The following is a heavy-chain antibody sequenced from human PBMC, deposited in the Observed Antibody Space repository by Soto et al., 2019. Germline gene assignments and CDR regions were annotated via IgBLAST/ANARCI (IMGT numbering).Heavy chain of an antibody. J-gene: IGHJ5*02. CDR3: ARQHCGGGICYSWTNVENNWFDP. D-gene: IGHD2-15*01. Sequence: PSETLSLTCAVYGGSFSSYYWSWIRQPTGKGLEWIGEINHSGSTNYNPSLKSRVTISVDTSKNQFSLKLSSVTAADTAVYYCARQHCGGGICYSWTNVENNWFDPWGQGTLVTVSS. V-gene: IGHV4-34*01. CDR1: GGSFSSYY. CDR2: INHSGST.